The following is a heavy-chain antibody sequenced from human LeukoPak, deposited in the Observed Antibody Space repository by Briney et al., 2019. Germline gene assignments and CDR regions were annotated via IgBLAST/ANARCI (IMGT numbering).Heavy chain of an antibody. CDR1: GYTFTGYY. CDR3: ARDRGSHYAY. D-gene: IGHD1-26*01. CDR2: INPNSGGT. J-gene: IGHJ4*02. V-gene: IGHV1-2*02. Sequence: ASVKVSCTASGYTFTGYYMHWGRQAPGQGLVWMGWINPNSGGTNYAQKFQGRVTMTRDTSISTAYMELSRLRSDDTAVYYCARDRGSHYAYWGQGTLVTVSS.